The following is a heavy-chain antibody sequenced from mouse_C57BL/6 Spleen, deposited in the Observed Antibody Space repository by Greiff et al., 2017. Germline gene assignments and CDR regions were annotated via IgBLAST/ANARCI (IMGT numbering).Heavy chain of an antibody. D-gene: IGHD2-1*01. Sequence: DVMLVESGEGLVKPGGSLKLSCAASGFTFSSYAMSWVRQTPEKRLEWVAYISSGGDYIYYADTVKGRFTISRDNARNTLYLQMSSLKSEDTAMYYCTRDRNGGFDYWGQGTTLTVSS. CDR1: GFTFSSYA. V-gene: IGHV5-9-1*02. CDR3: TRDRNGGFDY. J-gene: IGHJ2*01. CDR2: ISSGGDYI.